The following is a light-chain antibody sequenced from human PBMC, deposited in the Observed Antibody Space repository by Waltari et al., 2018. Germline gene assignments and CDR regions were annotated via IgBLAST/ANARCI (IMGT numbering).Light chain of an antibody. CDR2: DAS. J-gene: IGKJ4*01. CDR1: QDISNF. Sequence: DIQMTQSPSSLSASVGDRVTITCRASQDISNFLNWYQQRPGKAPKRLIYDASSLQSGVPSRFSGSGSGTVFTLIISSLQPEDFATYYCLQYNSAPLTFGGGTKMEIK. V-gene: IGKV1-17*01. CDR3: LQYNSAPLT.